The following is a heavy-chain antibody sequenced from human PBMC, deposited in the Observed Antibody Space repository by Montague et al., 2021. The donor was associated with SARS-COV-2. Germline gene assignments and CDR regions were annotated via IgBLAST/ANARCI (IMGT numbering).Heavy chain of an antibody. CDR3: AHRPGIAVASGAFDI. D-gene: IGHD6-19*01. J-gene: IGHJ3*02. CDR2: IXXXDDK. Sequence: VKPTQTLTLTCTLSGFSLSTSGVGVGWIRQPPGKSLEWLALIXXXDDKRYSPSLKSRLTITKDTSKNQVVLTMTNMDPVDTATYYCAHRPGIAVASGAFDIWGQGTMVTVSS. CDR1: GFSLSTSGVG. V-gene: IGHV2-5*01.